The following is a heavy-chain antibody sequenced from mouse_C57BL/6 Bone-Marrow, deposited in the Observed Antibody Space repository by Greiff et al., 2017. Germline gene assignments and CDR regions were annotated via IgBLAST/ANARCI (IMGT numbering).Heavy chain of an antibody. Sequence: EVQLQQSGPELVKPGASVKISCKASGYTFTDYYMNWVKQSHGKSLEWIGDINPNNGGTSYNQKFKGKATLTVAKSSSTAYMELRSLTSEDSAVYYCAREYYGSFGYWGQGTTLTVSS. D-gene: IGHD1-1*01. CDR1: GYTFTDYY. J-gene: IGHJ2*01. V-gene: IGHV1-26*01. CDR2: INPNNGGT. CDR3: AREYYGSFGY.